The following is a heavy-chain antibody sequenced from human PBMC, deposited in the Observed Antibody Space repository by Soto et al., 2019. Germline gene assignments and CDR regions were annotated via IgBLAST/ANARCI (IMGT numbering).Heavy chain of an antibody. CDR1: GFTFSSYG. J-gene: IGHJ4*02. CDR3: AKDGDDYSNYDPIDY. CDR2: ISYDGSNK. D-gene: IGHD4-4*01. V-gene: IGHV3-30*18. Sequence: PGGSLRLSCAASGFTFSSYGMHWVRQAPGKGLEWVAVISYDGSNKYYADSVKGRFTISRDNSKNTLYLQMNSLRAEDTAVYYCAKDGDDYSNYDPIDYWGQGTLVTVSS.